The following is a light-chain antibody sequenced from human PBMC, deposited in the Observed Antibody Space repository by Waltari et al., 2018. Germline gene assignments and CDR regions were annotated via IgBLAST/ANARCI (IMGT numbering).Light chain of an antibody. V-gene: IGKV2D-29*02. CDR2: GVS. Sequence: DIVMTQTPLSLSVTPGQPASISCKSSQNLLYSDGKTYFYWYLQKPGQSPHLLIYGVSNRLSGGAGWFHGSGAGEGLTINISRVEAEDGGIYYCMQRIQLPLTFGGGTQVEDK. J-gene: IGKJ4*01. CDR3: MQRIQLPLT. CDR1: QNLLYSDGKTY.